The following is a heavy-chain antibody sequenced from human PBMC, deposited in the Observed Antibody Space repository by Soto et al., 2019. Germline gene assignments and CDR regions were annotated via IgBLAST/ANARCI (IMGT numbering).Heavy chain of an antibody. CDR2: INPNSGGA. Sequence: ASVKVSCKASGYTFTAYYIHWVRQAPGQGLEWMGCINPNSGGAIYAQKFQGWVTMTRDTSINTAYMELSRLTSDDTAVYYCARAQAMLTQGYYRYAVDVWGQGASVTVTS. V-gene: IGHV1-2*04. CDR1: GYTFTAYY. CDR3: ARAQAMLTQGYYRYAVDV. D-gene: IGHD2-15*01. J-gene: IGHJ6*02.